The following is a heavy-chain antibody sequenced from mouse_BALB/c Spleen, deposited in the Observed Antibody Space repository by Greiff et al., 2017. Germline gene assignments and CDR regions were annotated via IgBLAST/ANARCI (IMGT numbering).Heavy chain of an antibody. J-gene: IGHJ3*01. CDR2: INPNNGGT. CDR3: ARDDGPLRWFAY. D-gene: IGHD2-3*01. CDR1: GYTFTDYN. Sequence: DVQLQESGPELVKPGASVKIPCKASGYTFTDYNMDWVKQSHGKSLEWIGDINPNNGGTIYNQKFKGKATLTVDKSSSTAYMELRSLTSEDTAVYYCARDDGPLRWFAYWGQGTLVTVSA. V-gene: IGHV1-18*01.